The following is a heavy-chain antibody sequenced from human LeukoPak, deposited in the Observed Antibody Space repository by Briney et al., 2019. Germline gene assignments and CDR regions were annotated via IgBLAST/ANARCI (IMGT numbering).Heavy chain of an antibody. CDR1: GFTFSSYA. J-gene: IGHJ2*01. CDR3: ARAPGRDWYFDL. V-gene: IGHV3-23*01. Sequence: GGSLRLSCAASGFTFSSYAMSWVRQAPGKGLEWVSTISGSGDSAYYADSVKGRFTFSRDNSKNTLYLRMNSLRVEDTAVYYCARAPGRDWYFDLWGRGTLVTVSS. CDR2: ISGSGDSA. D-gene: IGHD3-10*01.